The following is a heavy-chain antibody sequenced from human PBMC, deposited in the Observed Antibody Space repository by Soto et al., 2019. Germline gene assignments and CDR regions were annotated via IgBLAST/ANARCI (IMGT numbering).Heavy chain of an antibody. CDR1: GGSISSGGYY. CDR2: IYHSGTT. V-gene: IGHV4-31*03. CDR3: ARGGYCSSTSCSGYNWFDP. D-gene: IGHD2-2*01. J-gene: IGHJ5*02. Sequence: SSETLSLTCTVSGGSISSGGYYWSWIRQHPGKGLEWIGYIYHSGTTYYNPSLKSRVTISVDTSKNQFSLKLSSVTAADTAVYYCARGGYCSSTSCSGYNWFDPWGQGTLVTVSS.